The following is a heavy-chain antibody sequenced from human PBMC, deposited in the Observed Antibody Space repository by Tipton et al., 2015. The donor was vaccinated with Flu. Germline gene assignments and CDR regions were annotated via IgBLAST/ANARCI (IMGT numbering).Heavy chain of an antibody. J-gene: IGHJ5*02. V-gene: IGHV4-38-2*01. Sequence: LRLSCAVSGDSISSDFYWAWIRQFPGKGLEWIGTVSRTRSTIYNPSLKSRVTISIDTSKNQFSLNMRSVTAADMAVYYCARRDYSNYVSDPKSWFDPWGQGTLVAVSS. CDR1: GDSISSDFY. CDR2: VSRTRST. CDR3: ARRDYSNYVSDPKSWFDP. D-gene: IGHD4-11*01.